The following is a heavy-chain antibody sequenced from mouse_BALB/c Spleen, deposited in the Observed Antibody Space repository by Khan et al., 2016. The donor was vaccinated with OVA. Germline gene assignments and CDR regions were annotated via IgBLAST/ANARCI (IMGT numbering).Heavy chain of an antibody. J-gene: IGHJ2*01. CDR3: ARLEDI. Sequence: QVQLKQSGPGLVAPSPSLSITCTVSGFSLTSYGVHWVRQPPGQGLEWLGVIWAGGSTTYNSALMSRLSISKDNSKSKVFFKMNSLQTDDTAMYYCARLEDIWGQGTTLTVSA. CDR1: GFSLTSYG. D-gene: IGHD1-3*01. V-gene: IGHV2-9*02. CDR2: IWAGGST.